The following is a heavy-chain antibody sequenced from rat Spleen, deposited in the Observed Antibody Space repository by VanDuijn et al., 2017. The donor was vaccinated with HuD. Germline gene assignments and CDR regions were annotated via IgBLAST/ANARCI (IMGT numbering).Heavy chain of an antibody. CDR2: IGSSGGSI. CDR1: GFTFSDYA. Sequence: EVQLVESGGGLVQPGRSLKLSCAASGFTFSDYAMAWVRQAPKKGLEWVATIGSSGGSIFYRDSVKGRFTISRDNAKSTLYLQMNSLRSEDTATYYCASHPGITEENYYFDYWGQGVMVTVSS. CDR3: ASHPGITEENYYFDY. J-gene: IGHJ2*01. D-gene: IGHD1-4*01. V-gene: IGHV5-17*01.